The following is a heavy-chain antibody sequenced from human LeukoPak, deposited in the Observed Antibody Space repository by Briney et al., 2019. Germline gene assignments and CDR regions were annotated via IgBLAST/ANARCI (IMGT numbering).Heavy chain of an antibody. J-gene: IGHJ4*02. D-gene: IGHD6-19*01. CDR1: GGTFSSYA. V-gene: IGHV1-69*05. Sequence: GASVTVSCKASGGTFSSYAISWVRQAPGQGLEWMGGIIPIFGTANYAQKFQGRATITTDESTSTAYMELSSLRSEDTAVYYCASGSGSPGSFYWGQGTLVTVSS. CDR2: IIPIFGTA. CDR3: ASGSGSPGSFY.